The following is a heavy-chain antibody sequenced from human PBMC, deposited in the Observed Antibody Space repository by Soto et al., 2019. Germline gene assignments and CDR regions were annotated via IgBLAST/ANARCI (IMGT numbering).Heavy chain of an antibody. CDR3: ARGYYYDSSGYYY. CDR2: ISYDGSNK. CDR1: GFTFTDYA. V-gene: IGHV3-30-3*01. J-gene: IGHJ4*02. Sequence: GGSLRLSCAASGFTFTDYALHWVRQAPGKGLEWVAVISYDGSNKYYADSVKGRFTISRDNSKNTLYLQMNSLRPEDTAVYHCARGYYYDSSGYYYWGQGTQVTVSS. D-gene: IGHD3-22*01.